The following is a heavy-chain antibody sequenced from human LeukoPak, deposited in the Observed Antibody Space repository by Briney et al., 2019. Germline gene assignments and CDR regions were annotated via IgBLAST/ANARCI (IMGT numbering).Heavy chain of an antibody. CDR1: GFTFSRYA. CDR3: ARDHAPAGGGLDF. Sequence: GGPLRLPCAASGFTFSRYAMGWVRQAPGKGLEWVSLISGSTGSTYYADFVKGRFTISRDNSKNMLYLQMNSLRVEDTALYYCARDHAPAGGGLDFWGQGTQVTVSS. D-gene: IGHD6-13*01. CDR2: ISGSTGST. J-gene: IGHJ4*02. V-gene: IGHV3-23*01.